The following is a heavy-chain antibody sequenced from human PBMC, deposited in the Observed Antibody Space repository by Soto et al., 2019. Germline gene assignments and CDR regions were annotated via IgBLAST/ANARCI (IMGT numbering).Heavy chain of an antibody. Sequence: GGSLRLSCAVSGFTFSDYDMHWVRQTPGKGLEWVAAIRYDGRNKFYADSVKGRFTISRDTSNSTLFLQMTTLRADDTAIYYCATLQFYWGQGTLVTVSS. V-gene: IGHV3-30*02. J-gene: IGHJ4*02. D-gene: IGHD6-19*01. CDR1: GFTFSDYD. CDR3: ATLQFY. CDR2: IRYDGRNK.